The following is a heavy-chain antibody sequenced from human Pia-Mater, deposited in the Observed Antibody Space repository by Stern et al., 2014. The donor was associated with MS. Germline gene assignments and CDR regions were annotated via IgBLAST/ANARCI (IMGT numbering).Heavy chain of an antibody. CDR1: GFSFSTYA. CDR3: AKWPHHIAVAGTRYFQH. V-gene: IGHV3-23*04. CDR2: ISGRGGTT. D-gene: IGHD6-19*01. Sequence: EMQLVESGGGLVQPGGSLRLSCAAYGFSFSTYAMSCVRQPPGKGLQWVSVISGRGGTTYYADSVKGRFTIARDNSKNTRYLQMDSLRADDTAVYYCAKWPHHIAVAGTRYFQHWGQGTLVTVSS. J-gene: IGHJ1*01.